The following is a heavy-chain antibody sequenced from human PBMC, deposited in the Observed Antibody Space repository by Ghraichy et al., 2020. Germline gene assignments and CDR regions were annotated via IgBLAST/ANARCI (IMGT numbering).Heavy chain of an antibody. J-gene: IGHJ1*01. CDR1: GGSISSSSYY. D-gene: IGHD6-13*01. Sequence: SETLSLTCTVSGGSISSSSYYWGWIRQPPGKGLEWIGSIYYSGSTYYNPSLKSRVTISVDTSKNQFSLKLSSVTAADTAVYYCAREGPGSSWPPNLFQHWGQGTLVTVSS. V-gene: IGHV4-39*07. CDR3: AREGPGSSWPPNLFQH. CDR2: IYYSGST.